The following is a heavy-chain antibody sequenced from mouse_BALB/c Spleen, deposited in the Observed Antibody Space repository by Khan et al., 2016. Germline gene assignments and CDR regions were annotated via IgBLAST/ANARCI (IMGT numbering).Heavy chain of an antibody. CDR1: GFSLTNSG. J-gene: IGHJ3*01. CDR3: ARDDQDYVAWFAS. V-gene: IGHV2-9*02. D-gene: IGHD2-4*01. CDR2: IWPGGST. Sequence: QVQLKQSGPGLVAPSQSLSITCTVSGFSLTNSGVHWIRQPPGKGLEWLGVIWPGGSTDYNSALMSRLSITNDNSQNQVFLKMISLQTDDTAMYYCARDDQDYVAWFASWGQVTLVIVSA.